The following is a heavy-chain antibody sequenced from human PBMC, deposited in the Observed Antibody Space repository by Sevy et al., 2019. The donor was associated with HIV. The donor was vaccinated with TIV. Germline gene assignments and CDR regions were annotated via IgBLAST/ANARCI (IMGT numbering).Heavy chain of an antibody. CDR1: GFTFSSYA. D-gene: IGHD6-19*01. CDR3: LNGAVAGTEVYYYYMDV. V-gene: IGHV3-64D*06. CDR2: ISSNGGST. Sequence: GGSLRLSCSASGFTFSSYAMHWVRQAPGKGLEYVSAISSNGGSTYYADSVKGRFTISRDNSKNTLYLQMSSLRAEDTAVYYCLNGAVAGTEVYYYYMDVWGKGTTVTVSS. J-gene: IGHJ6*03.